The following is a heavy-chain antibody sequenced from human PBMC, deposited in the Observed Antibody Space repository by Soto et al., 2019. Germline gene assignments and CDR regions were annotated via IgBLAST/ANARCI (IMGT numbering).Heavy chain of an antibody. V-gene: IGHV3-30*03. Sequence: PGGSLRLSCAASGFTFSSYGMHWVRQAPGKGLEWVAVISYDGSNKYYADSVKGRFTISRDNSKNTLYLQMNSLRAEDTAVYYCARDRDGTTVGDIPSFDPWGQGTLVTVSS. CDR1: GFTFSSYG. J-gene: IGHJ5*02. D-gene: IGHD1-7*01. CDR2: ISYDGSNK. CDR3: ARDRDGTTVGDIPSFDP.